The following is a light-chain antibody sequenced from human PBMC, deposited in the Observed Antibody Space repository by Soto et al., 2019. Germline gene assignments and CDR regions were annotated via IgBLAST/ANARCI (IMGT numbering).Light chain of an antibody. CDR1: QGVSSSY. V-gene: IGKV3D-20*02. CDR2: GAS. CDR3: QQRSDWPPIT. Sequence: EIVMTQSPATLSLSPGERATLSCRASQGVSSSYLAWYQQKPGQAPRLLIYGASSRATGTPARFSGSGSGTDFTLTISSLEPEDFAVYYCQQRSDWPPITFGQGTRLEIK. J-gene: IGKJ5*01.